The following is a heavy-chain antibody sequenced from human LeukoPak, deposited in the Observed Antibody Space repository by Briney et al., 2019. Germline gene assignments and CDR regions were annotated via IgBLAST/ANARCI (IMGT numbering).Heavy chain of an antibody. V-gene: IGHV3-21*01. CDR1: GFTFSSYS. Sequence: GGSLRLSCAASGFTFSSYSMNWVRQAPGKGLEWVSSISSSSSYKYYADSVKGRFTISRDNAKNSLYLQMNSLRAEDTAVYYCARSTFGELLPFNYWGQGTLVTVSS. J-gene: IGHJ4*02. CDR2: ISSSSSYK. CDR3: ARSTFGELLPFNY. D-gene: IGHD3-10*01.